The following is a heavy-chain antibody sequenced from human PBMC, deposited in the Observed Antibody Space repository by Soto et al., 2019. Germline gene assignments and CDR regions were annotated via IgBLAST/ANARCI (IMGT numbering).Heavy chain of an antibody. CDR1: GGSISSGDYY. CDR2: IYYSGST. V-gene: IGHV4-30-4*01. J-gene: IGHJ4*02. Sequence: QVPLQESGPGLVKPSQTLSLTCTVSGGSISSGDYYWSWIRQPPGKGLEGIGYIYYSGSTYYNPSLKSRLTISVDTSKNQFSLKLSSVTAADTAVYYCARAFDILSRYYFDYWGQGTLVTVSS. D-gene: IGHD3-9*01. CDR3: ARAFDILSRYYFDY.